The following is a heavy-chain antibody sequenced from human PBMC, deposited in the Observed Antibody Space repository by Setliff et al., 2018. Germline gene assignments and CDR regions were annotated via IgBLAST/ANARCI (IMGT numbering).Heavy chain of an antibody. Sequence: VASVKVSCKAFGYTFTSYYMHWVRQAPGQGLEWMGIINPSGGSTSYAQKFQGRVTMTRDTSTSTVYMELSSLRSEDTAVYYCARRSSSGNGFDYWGQGTQVTVSS. CDR3: ARRSSSGNGFDY. J-gene: IGHJ4*02. V-gene: IGHV1-46*01. D-gene: IGHD6-13*01. CDR1: GYTFTSYY. CDR2: INPSGGST.